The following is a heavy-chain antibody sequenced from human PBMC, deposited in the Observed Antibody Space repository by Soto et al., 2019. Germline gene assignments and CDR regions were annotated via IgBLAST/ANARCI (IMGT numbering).Heavy chain of an antibody. D-gene: IGHD5-12*01. CDR3: ARGQESGYEYVFDY. CDR1: GFTFSSYG. CDR2: IWYDGSNK. V-gene: IGHV3-33*01. Sequence: GGSLRLSCAASGFTFSSYGMHWVRQAPGKGLEWVAVIWYDGSNKYYADSVKGRFTISRDNSKNTLYLQMNSLRAEDTAVYYCARGQESGYEYVFDYWGQGTLVTVSS. J-gene: IGHJ4*02.